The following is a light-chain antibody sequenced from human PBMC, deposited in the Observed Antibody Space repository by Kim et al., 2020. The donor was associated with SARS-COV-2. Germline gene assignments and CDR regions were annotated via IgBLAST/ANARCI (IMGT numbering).Light chain of an antibody. V-gene: IGLV2-14*03. CDR3: SSYTTANTRL. Sequence: GQSLTVYCTGTSGDSGAFNYGSWFQQHPGRAPNLLIYDVRERPSGSSNRVSGSTSGYTASLTISGLQAEDEADYYCSSYTTANTRLFGAGTKVTVL. J-gene: IGLJ1*01. CDR2: DVR. CDR1: SGDSGAFNY.